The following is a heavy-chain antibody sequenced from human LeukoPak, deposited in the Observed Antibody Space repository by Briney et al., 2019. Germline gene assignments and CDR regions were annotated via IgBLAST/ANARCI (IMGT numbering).Heavy chain of an antibody. V-gene: IGHV4-59*01. D-gene: IGHD1/OR15-1a*01. J-gene: IGHJ6*03. CDR3: ARGGNSQGSTPKQYFYYMNV. CDR1: NGSIGYYY. CDR2: ICHTGGT. Sequence: PSETLSLTCAVSNGSIGYYYWSWLRQPPGEGLEWIGYICHTGGTNYNPSLKSRLTISLDMSRNQLSLRLTSVTAADTAVYYCARGGNSQGSTPKQYFYYMNVWGRGTTVSVSS.